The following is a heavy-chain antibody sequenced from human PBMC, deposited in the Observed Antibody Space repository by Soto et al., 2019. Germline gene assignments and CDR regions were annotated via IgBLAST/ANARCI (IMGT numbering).Heavy chain of an antibody. J-gene: IGHJ5*02. CDR2: ISAYNGNT. D-gene: IGHD2-2*01. CDR3: ARDIRQYCSSTSCYFGFDP. CDR1: GYTFTSYG. Sequence: QVQLVQSGAEVKKPGASVKVSCKASGYTFTSYGIIWVRQAPGQGLEWMGWISAYNGNTNYAQKLQGRVTMTTDTSTRTAYMELRSLRSDDTAVYYCARDIRQYCSSTSCYFGFDPWGQGTLVTVSS. V-gene: IGHV1-18*01.